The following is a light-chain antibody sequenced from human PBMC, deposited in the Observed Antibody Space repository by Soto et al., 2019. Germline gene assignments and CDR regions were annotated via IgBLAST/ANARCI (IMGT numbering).Light chain of an antibody. CDR3: QERSNWPQLT. CDR1: QSVSNY. J-gene: IGKJ4*01. V-gene: IGKV3-11*01. Sequence: EIVLTQSPATLSLSPGERATLSCRASQSVSNYLAWYQQKPGQAPRLLIYDASNRATGIPARFSGSGSGTDFTLLISSLEPEDFAVYFCQERSNWPQLTFGGGTKVEIK. CDR2: DAS.